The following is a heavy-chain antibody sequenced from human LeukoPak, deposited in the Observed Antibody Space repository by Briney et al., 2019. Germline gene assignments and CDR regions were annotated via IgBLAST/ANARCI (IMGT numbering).Heavy chain of an antibody. CDR1: GGSISSNY. Sequence: PSETLSLTCTVSGGSISSNYWSWIRQPPGKGLEWIGYIYTSGSTNYNPSLKSRVTISVDTSKNQFSLKLSSVTAADTAVYYCARLRRSITMVRGVIIFPWFDPWGQGTLVTVSS. CDR2: IYTSGST. V-gene: IGHV4-4*09. D-gene: IGHD3-10*01. CDR3: ARLRRSITMVRGVIIFPWFDP. J-gene: IGHJ5*02.